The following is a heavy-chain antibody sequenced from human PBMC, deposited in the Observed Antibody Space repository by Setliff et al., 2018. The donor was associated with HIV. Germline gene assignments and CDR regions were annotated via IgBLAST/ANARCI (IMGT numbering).Heavy chain of an antibody. CDR2: IKQDGSEK. CDR3: ARLPQDVRSSIDF. CDR1: GFAFSGHQ. D-gene: IGHD6-6*01. V-gene: IGHV3-7*01. Sequence: GGSLRLSCAASGFAFSGHQMSWVRQAPGKGLEWVAKIKQDGSEKYYVDSVKGRFTISRDNAKNTLFLQMNSLRAEDTAVYYCARLPQDVRSSIDFWGQGTLVTVSS. J-gene: IGHJ4*02.